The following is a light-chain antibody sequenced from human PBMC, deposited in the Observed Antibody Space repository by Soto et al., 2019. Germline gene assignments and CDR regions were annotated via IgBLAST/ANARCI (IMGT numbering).Light chain of an antibody. CDR3: QQYNSYPWT. CDR2: DVS. CDR1: QSISSW. V-gene: IGKV1-5*01. J-gene: IGKJ1*01. Sequence: DIHMTQSPSTLSASLGDRVTIPLRASQSISSWLAWYQQRPGKAPKLLIYDVSSLESGVPSRFSGSGSGTEFTLTISSLQPDDFATYYCQQYNSYPWTFGQGTKVDIK.